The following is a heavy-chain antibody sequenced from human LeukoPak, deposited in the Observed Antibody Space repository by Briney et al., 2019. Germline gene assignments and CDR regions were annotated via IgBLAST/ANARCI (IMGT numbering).Heavy chain of an antibody. Sequence: AXVKVSCKASGYTFTSYGISWVRQAPGQGLEWMGWISAYNGNTNYAQKLQGRVTMTTDTSTSTAYMEMRSLRSEDTAVYYCARDRDIVVVPAAIVHFDYWGQGTLVTVSS. V-gene: IGHV1-18*01. CDR3: ARDRDIVVVPAAIVHFDY. J-gene: IGHJ4*02. D-gene: IGHD2-2*01. CDR1: GYTFTSYG. CDR2: ISAYNGNT.